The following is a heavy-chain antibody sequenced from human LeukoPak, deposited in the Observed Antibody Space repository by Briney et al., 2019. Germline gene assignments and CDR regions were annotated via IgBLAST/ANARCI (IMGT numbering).Heavy chain of an antibody. J-gene: IGHJ4*02. V-gene: IGHV3-74*01. CDR3: ARGRPHGNDY. Sequence: GGALRLSCAASGFTFSSYAMSWVRQAPGKGLVWVSRIASDGSSTTYADSVKGRFSISRDNAKNTLYLQMNSLRVEDTAVCYCARGRPHGNDYWGQGTLVTVSS. D-gene: IGHD4-23*01. CDR1: GFTFSSYA. CDR2: IASDGSST.